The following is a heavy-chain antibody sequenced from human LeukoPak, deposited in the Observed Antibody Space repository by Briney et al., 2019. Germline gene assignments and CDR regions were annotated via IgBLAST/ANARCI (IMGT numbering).Heavy chain of an antibody. V-gene: IGHV5-51*01. Sequence: GESLKISCKGSGYTFTSYWIGWVRQMPGKGLEWMGIIYPGDSDTRYSPSFQGQVTISADKSISTAYLQWSSLKASDTAMYYCARQVAVSTNWFDPWGQGTLVTVSS. J-gene: IGHJ5*02. D-gene: IGHD6-19*01. CDR1: GYTFTSYW. CDR2: IYPGDSDT. CDR3: ARQVAVSTNWFDP.